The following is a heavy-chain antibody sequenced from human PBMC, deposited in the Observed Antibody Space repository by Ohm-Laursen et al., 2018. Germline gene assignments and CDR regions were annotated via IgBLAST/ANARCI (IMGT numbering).Heavy chain of an antibody. D-gene: IGHD6-19*01. CDR2: IKQDGSEK. V-gene: IGHV3-7*01. CDR1: GFTFSTYW. CDR3: AVGDRGTTAVAGDF. Sequence: GSLRLSCAASGFTFSTYWMGWVRQAPGKGLEWVANIKQDGSEKYYVDSVKGRFTISRDNAKNSLYLQMNSLRAEDTAVYSCAVGDRGTTAVAGDFWGPGTLVTVSS. J-gene: IGHJ4*02.